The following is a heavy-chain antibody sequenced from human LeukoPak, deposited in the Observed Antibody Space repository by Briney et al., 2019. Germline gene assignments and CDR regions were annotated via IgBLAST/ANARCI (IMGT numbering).Heavy chain of an antibody. Sequence: PGGSLRLSCAASGFTFSSYSMNWVRQAPGKGLEWVSSISSSSSYIYYADSVKGRFTISRDNAKNSLYLQMNSLRVEDTALYYCAKDLLWADYFGSGSYLDYWGQGILVIVSS. CDR2: ISSSSSYI. CDR3: AKDLLWADYFGSGSYLDY. D-gene: IGHD3-10*01. CDR1: GFTFSSYS. J-gene: IGHJ4*02. V-gene: IGHV3-21*04.